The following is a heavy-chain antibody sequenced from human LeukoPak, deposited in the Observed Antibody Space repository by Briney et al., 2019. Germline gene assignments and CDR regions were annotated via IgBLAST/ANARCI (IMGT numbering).Heavy chain of an antibody. CDR3: AKMRAASYYFDY. CDR2: ISGSGGST. CDR1: GFTFSSYA. D-gene: IGHD6-6*01. J-gene: IGHJ4*02. V-gene: IGHV3-23*01. Sequence: GGSLRLSCAASGFTFSSYAMSWVRQAPGKGLEWVSAISGSGGSTYYADTVKGRFTISRDNSKNTLYLQMNSLRAEDTAVYYCAKMRAASYYFDYWGQGTLVTVSS.